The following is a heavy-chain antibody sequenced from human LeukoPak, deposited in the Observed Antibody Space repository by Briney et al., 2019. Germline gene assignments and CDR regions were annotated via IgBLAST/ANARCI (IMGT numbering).Heavy chain of an antibody. D-gene: IGHD3-3*01. V-gene: IGHV4-39*01. J-gene: IGHJ5*02. CDR3: ASTYYDFWSGYYNWFDP. CDR2: IYYSGST. CDR1: GGSISSSSYY. Sequence: PSETLSLTCTVSGGSISSSSYYWGWIRQPPGKGLEWIGSIYYSGSTYYNPSLKSRVTISVDTTKNQFSLKLSSVTAADTAVCYCASTYYDFWSGYYNWFDPWGQGTLVTVSS.